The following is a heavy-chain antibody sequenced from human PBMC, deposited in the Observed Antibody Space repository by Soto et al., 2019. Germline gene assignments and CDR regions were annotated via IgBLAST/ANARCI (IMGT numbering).Heavy chain of an antibody. V-gene: IGHV1-18*01. CDR1: GYTFTSYG. CDR3: ARYDFWSVYYNGFAP. CDR2: ISAYNGNT. Sequence: GPSVKVSCKASGYTFTSYGISWVRQAPGQGPEWMGWISAYNGNTNYAQKLQGRVTMTTDTSTSTAYMELRSLRSDDTAVYYCARYDFWSVYYNGFAPWGQGTLVTVSS. D-gene: IGHD3-3*01. J-gene: IGHJ5*02.